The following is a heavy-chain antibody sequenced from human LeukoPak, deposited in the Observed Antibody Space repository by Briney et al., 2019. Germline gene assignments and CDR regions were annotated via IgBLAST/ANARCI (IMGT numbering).Heavy chain of an antibody. CDR3: ARIRQGIAAAGTFDY. CDR2: IDWDDDK. Sequence: SGPALVKPTQTLTLTCTFSGFSLSTSGMCVSWIRQPPGKALEWLARIDWDDDKYYSTSLKTRLTISKDTSKNQVVLTMTNVDPVDTATYYCARIRQGIAAAGTFDYWGQGTLVTVSS. CDR1: GFSLSTSGMC. D-gene: IGHD6-13*01. J-gene: IGHJ4*02. V-gene: IGHV2-70*11.